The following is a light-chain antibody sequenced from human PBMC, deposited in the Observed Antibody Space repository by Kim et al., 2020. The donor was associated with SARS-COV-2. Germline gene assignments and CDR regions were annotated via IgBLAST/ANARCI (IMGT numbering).Light chain of an antibody. V-gene: IGLV2-14*03. CDR2: DVS. Sequence: GQSITITWTGTSSDVGGYNYGSWYQPHPGKAPKLMIYDVSNRPSGVSNRFSGSKSGNTASLTSSGLQAEDEADYYCSSYTSSSTVVFGGGTKLTVL. J-gene: IGLJ2*01. CDR3: SSYTSSSTVV. CDR1: SSDVGGYNY.